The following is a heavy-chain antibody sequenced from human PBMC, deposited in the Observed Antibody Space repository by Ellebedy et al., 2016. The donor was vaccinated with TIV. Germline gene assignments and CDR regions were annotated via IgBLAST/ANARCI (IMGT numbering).Heavy chain of an antibody. J-gene: IGHJ6*02. CDR2: IYYSGST. CDR1: GGSISSYY. V-gene: IGHV4-59*01. Sequence: SETLSLTCTVSGGSISSYYWSWIRQPPGKGLEWIGYIYYSGSTNYNPSLKSRVTISVDTSKSQFSLRLSSVTAADTAVYYCARDVYSSGWYKALGDVWGQGTTVTVSS. D-gene: IGHD6-19*01. CDR3: ARDVYSSGWYKALGDV.